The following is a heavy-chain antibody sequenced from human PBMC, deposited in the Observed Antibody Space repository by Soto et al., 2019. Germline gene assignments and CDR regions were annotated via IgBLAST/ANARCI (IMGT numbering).Heavy chain of an antibody. V-gene: IGHV3-33*01. D-gene: IGHD3-22*01. Sequence: QVQLVESGGGVVQPGRSLRLSCAASGFTFSSYGMHWVRQAPGKGLEWVAVIWYAGSNKYYADSVKGRFTISRDNSKNTLYLQMNSLRAEDTAVYYCAREIPDYYDSSGPIQFDPWGQGTLVTVSS. CDR3: AREIPDYYDSSGPIQFDP. J-gene: IGHJ5*02. CDR1: GFTFSSYG. CDR2: IWYAGSNK.